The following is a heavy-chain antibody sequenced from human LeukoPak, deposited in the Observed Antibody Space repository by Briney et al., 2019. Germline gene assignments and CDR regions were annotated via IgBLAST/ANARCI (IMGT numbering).Heavy chain of an antibody. V-gene: IGHV1-18*01. Sequence: ASVKVSCKASGYTFTSYDISWVRQAPGQGLEWMGWISSYNGNTNYAQKFQGRVTMTTDTSTSTAYMELRSLRSDDTAVYYCARSKRDRSGYYYGYWGQGTLVTVSS. CDR3: ARSKRDRSGYYYGY. CDR1: GYTFTSYD. D-gene: IGHD3-22*01. J-gene: IGHJ4*02. CDR2: ISSYNGNT.